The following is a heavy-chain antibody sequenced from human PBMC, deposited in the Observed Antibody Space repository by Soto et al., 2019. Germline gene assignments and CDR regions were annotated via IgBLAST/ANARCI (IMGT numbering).Heavy chain of an antibody. CDR1: GFTFSSYS. CDR3: ARAQGSGYPGDGAFDI. J-gene: IGHJ3*02. V-gene: IGHV3-21*01. Sequence: VGSLRLSCAASGFTFSSYSMNWVRQAPGKGLEWVSSISSSSSYIYYADSVKGRFTISRDNAKNSLYLQMNSLRAEDTAVYYCARAQGSGYPGDGAFDIWGQGTMVTVSS. CDR2: ISSSSSYI. D-gene: IGHD5-12*01.